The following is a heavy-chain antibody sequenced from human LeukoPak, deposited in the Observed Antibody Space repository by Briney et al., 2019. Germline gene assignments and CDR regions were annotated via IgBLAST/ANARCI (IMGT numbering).Heavy chain of an antibody. J-gene: IGHJ4*02. Sequence: GASVKVSCKASGYTFTSYGIAWVRQAPGQSLEWMGWIRAYTGDAKYAQKFQGRVTQTTDTSTSTAYMELRSLTSDDTAVYYCARDSLPGHTAGRSVDSWGQGSLVTVSS. CDR2: IRAYTGDA. V-gene: IGHV1-18*04. CDR3: ARDSLPGHTAGRSVDS. CDR1: GYTFTSYG. D-gene: IGHD2-2*02.